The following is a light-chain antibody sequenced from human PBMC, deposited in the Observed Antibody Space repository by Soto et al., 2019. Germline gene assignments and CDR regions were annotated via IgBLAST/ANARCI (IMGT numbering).Light chain of an antibody. CDR2: GNS. CDR3: QSYDSSLSQGV. V-gene: IGLV1-40*01. CDR1: SYNIGAGYD. J-gene: IGLJ2*01. Sequence: QTVVTQPPSVSGAPGQRVTISCTGSSYNIGAGYDVHWYQQLPGTAPKLLIYGNSNRPSGVPDRFSGSKSGTSASLAITGLQAEDEADYYCQSYDSSLSQGVFGGGTKLTVL.